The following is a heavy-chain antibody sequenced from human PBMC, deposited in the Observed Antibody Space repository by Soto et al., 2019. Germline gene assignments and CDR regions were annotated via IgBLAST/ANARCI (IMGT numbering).Heavy chain of an antibody. CDR1: GFTFSNCA. V-gene: IGHV3-23*01. D-gene: IGHD3-22*01. CDR3: AKDRGSSGYYYYVDY. Sequence: EVQLLESGGGLVQPGGSLRLSCAASGFTFSNCAMNWVRQAPGKGLEWVSSSSGSGSSTYYADSVKGRFTISRDNSKNTLYRQMNSLRAEDTAVYYCAKDRGSSGYYYYVDYWGQGTLVTVSS. CDR2: SSGSGSST. J-gene: IGHJ4*02.